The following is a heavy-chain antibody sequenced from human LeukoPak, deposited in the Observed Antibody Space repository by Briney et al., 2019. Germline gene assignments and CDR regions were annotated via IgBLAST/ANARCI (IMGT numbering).Heavy chain of an antibody. CDR2: ISGSGDST. J-gene: IGHJ4*02. V-gene: IGHV3-23*01. CDR3: AKVRAPSGWFNSDY. CDR1: GFTFSNYV. D-gene: IGHD6-19*01. Sequence: GGSLRLSCAASGFTFSNYVMNWVRQAPGKGLEWVSGISGSGDSTYYADSVKGRFTISRDNSKNTLFLQMNSLRAEDTAAYYCAKVRAPSGWFNSDYWGQGTLATVSS.